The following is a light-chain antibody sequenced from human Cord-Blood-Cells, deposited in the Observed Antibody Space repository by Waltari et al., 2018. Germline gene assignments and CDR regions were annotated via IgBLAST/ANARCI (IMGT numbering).Light chain of an antibody. J-gene: IGKJ2*04. V-gene: IGKV3-11*01. Sequence: EIVLTQSPVTLSFSPGERATLSCRASQSVSSYLAWYPQKPGKAPRLHLYDGSNGSTGITARFGVSGSGTEFTLTISTLEPEDFAVYNCQQGRNWLMCSFGQGTKLEI. CDR2: DGS. CDR1: QSVSSY. CDR3: QQGRNWLMCS.